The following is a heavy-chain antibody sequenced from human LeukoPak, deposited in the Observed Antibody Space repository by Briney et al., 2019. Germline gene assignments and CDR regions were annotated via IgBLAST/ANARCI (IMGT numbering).Heavy chain of an antibody. CDR3: ARDHDSLGY. D-gene: IGHD2-15*01. Sequence: PGGSLRLSCAASGFMFSDHYMSWIRQAPGKGLEWISYISDSGSTIYYADSVKGRFTISGDNAKKSLFLQMNRLRADDTAVYYCARDHDSLGYWGQGTLVTVSS. CDR1: GFMFSDHY. J-gene: IGHJ4*02. CDR2: ISDSGSTI. V-gene: IGHV3-11*01.